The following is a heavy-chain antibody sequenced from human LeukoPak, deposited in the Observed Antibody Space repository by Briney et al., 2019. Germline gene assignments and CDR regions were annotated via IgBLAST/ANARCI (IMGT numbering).Heavy chain of an antibody. CDR1: GGTFSSYA. J-gene: IGHJ3*02. V-gene: IGHV1-69*13. CDR2: IIPIFGTA. CDR3: ARGQVGATTSAFDI. D-gene: IGHD1-26*01. Sequence: SVKVSCKASGGTFSSYAISWVRQAPGQGLEWMGGIIPIFGTANYAQKFQGRVTITADESTSTAYMELSSLRSEDTAVYYCARGQVGATTSAFDIWGQGTMVTVSS.